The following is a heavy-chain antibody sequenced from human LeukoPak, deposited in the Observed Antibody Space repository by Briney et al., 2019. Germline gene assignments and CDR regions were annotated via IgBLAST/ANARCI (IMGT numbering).Heavy chain of an antibody. D-gene: IGHD3-22*01. CDR1: GFTFSSYA. V-gene: IGHV3-48*01. CDR2: ISSSSSTI. J-gene: IGHJ4*02. CDR3: AKGIVVVIMVFDY. Sequence: GGSLRLSCAASGFTFSSYAMNWVRQAPGKGLEWVSYISSSSSTIYYADSVKGRFTISRDNAKNSLYLQMNSLRAEDTAVYYCAKGIVVVIMVFDYWGQGTLVTVSS.